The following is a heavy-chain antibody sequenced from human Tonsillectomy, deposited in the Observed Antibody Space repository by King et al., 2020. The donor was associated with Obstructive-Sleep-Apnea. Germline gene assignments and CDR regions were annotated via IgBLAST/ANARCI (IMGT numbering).Heavy chain of an antibody. J-gene: IGHJ4*02. CDR3: AKDQDGSSYLFDY. V-gene: IGHV3-30*02. D-gene: IGHD6-6*01. Sequence: VQLVESGGGVVQPGRSLRLSCAASGFTFSNYGMHWVRQAPGKGLEWVALIRYDGSNKDYADSVKGRFTIPRDNSKNTLYLQMNSLRAEDTAVYYCAKDQDGSSYLFDYWGQGTLVTVSS. CDR2: IRYDGSNK. CDR1: GFTFSNYG.